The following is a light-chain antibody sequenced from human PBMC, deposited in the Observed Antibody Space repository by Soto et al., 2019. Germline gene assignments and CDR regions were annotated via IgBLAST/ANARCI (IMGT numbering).Light chain of an antibody. J-gene: IGLJ2*01. V-gene: IGLV1-44*01. CDR1: SSNIGSNP. CDR3: AEWDDTLNGVV. Sequence: QSVLTQPPSASGTPGQRVTISCSGSSSNIGSNPVNWYQQLPGAAPKLLIYHGNQRPSGVPDRFSGSKSGTSASLSIGGLQSEDEADYFCAEWDDTLNGVVFGGGTKLTVL. CDR2: HGN.